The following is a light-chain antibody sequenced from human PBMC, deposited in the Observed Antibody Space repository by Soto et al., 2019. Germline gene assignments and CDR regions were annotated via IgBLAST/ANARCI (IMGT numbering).Light chain of an antibody. Sequence: DIVMTQSPDSLAVSLGERATINCKSSQSVLYSSNNKNYLAWYQQKSGQPPKLLLLWASTRESGVPDRFSGSGSGTDFTLTISSLQAEDVAVYYCQQYYNTVTFGQGTRLEIK. CDR2: WAS. V-gene: IGKV4-1*01. CDR3: QQYYNTVT. J-gene: IGKJ5*01. CDR1: QSVLYSSNNKNY.